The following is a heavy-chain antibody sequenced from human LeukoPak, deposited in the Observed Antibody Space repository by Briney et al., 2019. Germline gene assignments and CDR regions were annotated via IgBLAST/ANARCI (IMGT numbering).Heavy chain of an antibody. V-gene: IGHV3-23*01. Sequence: GGSLRLSCEASGFRFSDYYMTWIRQTPGRGLEWVSAISGSGGNTYYADSVKGRFTLSRDNSKNTLYLQMNSLRAGDTAVYYCAKDVDSSGYYLSFDYWGQGTLVTVSS. CDR1: GFRFSDYY. CDR3: AKDVDSSGYYLSFDY. CDR2: ISGSGGNT. J-gene: IGHJ4*02. D-gene: IGHD3-22*01.